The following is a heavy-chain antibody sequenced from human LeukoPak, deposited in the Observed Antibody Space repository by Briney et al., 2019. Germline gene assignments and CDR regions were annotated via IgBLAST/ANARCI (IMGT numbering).Heavy chain of an antibody. V-gene: IGHV1-2*02. J-gene: IGHJ4*02. CDR1: GYTFTSYD. CDR3: ARDPRLGSGSHEPED. D-gene: IGHD1-26*01. CDR2: INPNSGGT. Sequence: ASVKVSCKASGYTFTSYDINWVRQATGQGLEWMGWINPNSGGTNYAQKFQGRVTMTRDTSISTAYMELSRLRSDDTAVYYCARDPRLGSGSHEPEDWGQGTLVTVSS.